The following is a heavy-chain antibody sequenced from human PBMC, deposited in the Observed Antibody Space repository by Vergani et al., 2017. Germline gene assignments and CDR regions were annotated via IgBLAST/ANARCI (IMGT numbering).Heavy chain of an antibody. V-gene: IGHV4-59*08. Sequence: QVQLEESGPGLVKPSETLSLTCTVSGGSFNTYYWSWIRQSSGKGLEWIGYIYSTGSTNYNPSLKSRVSISVDTSKNQFSLKLSSVTAADTAVYYCTRHWAVVAANNWFDPWGQGTLVTVSS. J-gene: IGHJ5*02. D-gene: IGHD2-15*01. CDR1: GGSFNTYY. CDR3: TRHWAVVAANNWFDP. CDR2: IYSTGST.